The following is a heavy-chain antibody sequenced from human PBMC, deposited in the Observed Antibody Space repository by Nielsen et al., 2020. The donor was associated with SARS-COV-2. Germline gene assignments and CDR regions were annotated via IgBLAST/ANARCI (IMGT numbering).Heavy chain of an antibody. CDR3: APRPLHGGDYPGY. Sequence: GESLKISCAASGFTFSNAWMSWVRQAPGKGLEWVGRIKSKTDGGTTDYAAPVKGRFTISRDDSKNTLYLQMNSLKTEDTAVYYCAPRPLHGGDYPGYWGQGTLVTVSS. J-gene: IGHJ4*02. V-gene: IGHV3-15*01. CDR1: GFTFSNAW. CDR2: IKSKTDGGTT. D-gene: IGHD4-17*01.